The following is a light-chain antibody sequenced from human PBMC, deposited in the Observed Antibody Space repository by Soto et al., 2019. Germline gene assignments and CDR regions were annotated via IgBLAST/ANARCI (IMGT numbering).Light chain of an antibody. J-gene: IGKJ2*03. CDR3: QQYGGSPRYS. Sequence: EIVLTQSPGTLSLSPGERATLSCRASQNVWSNYLAWYQQKPGQVPMFLIYRASTRATGIPDRFSGSGSGTDFTLTITRLEPEDSAVYYCQQYGGSPRYSFGQGTKLEIK. V-gene: IGKV3-20*01. CDR1: QNVWSNY. CDR2: RAS.